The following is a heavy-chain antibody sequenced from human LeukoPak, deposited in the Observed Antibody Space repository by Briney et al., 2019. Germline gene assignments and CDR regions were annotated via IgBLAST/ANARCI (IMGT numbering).Heavy chain of an antibody. D-gene: IGHD3-3*01. CDR3: AKDSRFLEWLFYFDY. Sequence: GGSLRLSCAASGFAFSSYAMHWVRQAPGKGLEWVAVIWYDGSNEYHVDSVKGRFTISRDNSKNTLYLQMNSLRAEDTAVYYCAKDSRFLEWLFYFDYWGQGTLVTVSS. CDR1: GFAFSSYA. V-gene: IGHV3-33*06. J-gene: IGHJ4*02. CDR2: IWYDGSNE.